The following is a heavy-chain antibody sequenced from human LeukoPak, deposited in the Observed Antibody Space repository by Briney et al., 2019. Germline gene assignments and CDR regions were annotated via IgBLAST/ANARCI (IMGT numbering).Heavy chain of an antibody. CDR3: ARESRVRIAVAGIGD. V-gene: IGHV3-7*01. Sequence: GGSLRLSCAASGFTFSSYWMSWVRQAPGKGLEWVANIKQDGSEKYYVDSVKGRFTISRDNAKNSLYLQMNSLRAEDTAVYYCARESRVRIAVAGIGDWGQGTLVTVSS. J-gene: IGHJ4*02. CDR1: GFTFSSYW. D-gene: IGHD6-19*01. CDR2: IKQDGSEK.